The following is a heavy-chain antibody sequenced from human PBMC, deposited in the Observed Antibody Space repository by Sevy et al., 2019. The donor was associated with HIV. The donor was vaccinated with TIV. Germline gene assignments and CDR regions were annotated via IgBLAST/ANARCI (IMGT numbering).Heavy chain of an antibody. CDR1: GGSVSSGSYY. V-gene: IGHV4-61*01. J-gene: IGHJ6*02. CDR2: IYYSGST. D-gene: IGHD3-10*01. Sequence: ETLSLTCTVSGGSVSSGSYYWSWIRQPPGKGLEWTGYIYYSGSTNYNPSLKSRVTISVDTSKNQFSLKLSSVTAADTAVYYCARDPIITMVRGVISVWGQWTTVTVSS. CDR3: ARDPIITMVRGVISV.